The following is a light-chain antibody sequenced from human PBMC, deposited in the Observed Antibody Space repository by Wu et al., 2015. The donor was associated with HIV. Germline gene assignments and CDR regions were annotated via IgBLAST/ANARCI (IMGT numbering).Light chain of an antibody. Sequence: EIVLTQSPGTLSLSPGERATLSCRASHSVSSTYLAWYQQKPGQAPRLLIYGVSSRATGIPDRFSGSGSGTDFTLTISRLEPEDFAVYYCQQRSNWPGVTFGPGTKVDIK. V-gene: IGKV3D-20*02. CDR1: HSVSSTY. J-gene: IGKJ3*01. CDR2: GVS. CDR3: QQRSNWPGVT.